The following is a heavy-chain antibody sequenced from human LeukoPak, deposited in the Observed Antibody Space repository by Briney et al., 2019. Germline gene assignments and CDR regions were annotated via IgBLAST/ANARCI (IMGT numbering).Heavy chain of an antibody. J-gene: IGHJ4*02. V-gene: IGHV4-59*02. Sequence: SSETLSLTCTVSGGSVSNYYWSWIRQPPGKGLEWIGYMYYSGSTYYNPSLKSRVTISVDTSKNQFSLKLSSVTAADTAVYYCARAKAGYLNDYWGQGTLVTVSS. D-gene: IGHD2-21*01. CDR3: ARAKAGYLNDY. CDR1: GGSVSNYY. CDR2: MYYSGST.